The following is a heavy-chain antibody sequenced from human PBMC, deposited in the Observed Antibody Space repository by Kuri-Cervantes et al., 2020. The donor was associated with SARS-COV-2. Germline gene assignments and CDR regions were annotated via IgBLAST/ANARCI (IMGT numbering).Heavy chain of an antibody. Sequence: GGSLRLSCAVSGFTFTSYAMHWVRQAPGKGLECVALISYDGSNKFYADSVKGRFTVSRDNSKNTLYLQMNSLRAEDTAVYYCAKDHIGLRFLEWLDAFDIWGQGTMVTVSS. V-gene: IGHV3-30*18. J-gene: IGHJ3*02. CDR1: GFTFTSYA. D-gene: IGHD3-3*01. CDR3: AKDHIGLRFLEWLDAFDI. CDR2: ISYDGSNK.